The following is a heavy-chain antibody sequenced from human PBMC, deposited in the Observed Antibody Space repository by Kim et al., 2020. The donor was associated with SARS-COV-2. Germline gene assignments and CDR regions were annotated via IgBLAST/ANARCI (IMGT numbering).Heavy chain of an antibody. D-gene: IGHD6-13*01. CDR1: GGSISRSGYY. J-gene: IGHJ5*02. Sequence: SETLSLTCTVSGGSISRSGYYWYWIRQHPGEGLEWIGNIYYSGRTYYNPSLESRVTISIDKSKNQFSLRLSSVTAADTAVYFCARVVGSNWEFDPWGQGTLVTVSS. CDR2: IYYSGRT. CDR3: ARVVGSNWEFDP. V-gene: IGHV4-31*03.